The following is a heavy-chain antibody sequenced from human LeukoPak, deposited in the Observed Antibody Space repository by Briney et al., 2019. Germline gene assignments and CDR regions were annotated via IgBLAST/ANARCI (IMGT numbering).Heavy chain of an antibody. D-gene: IGHD5-12*01. J-gene: IGHJ4*02. CDR2: LIGSSGST. CDR1: GFTSTNCA. CDR3: AKGAYDYIEIGYFDS. Sequence: PGGSLRLSCAASGFTSTNCAMNWVRQAPGKRLEWVSVLIGSSGSTDYADSVKGRFTISRDNSKNPLFLQMNSLRAEDTAIYYCAKGAYDYIEIGYFDSWGQGTLVTVSS. V-gene: IGHV3-23*01.